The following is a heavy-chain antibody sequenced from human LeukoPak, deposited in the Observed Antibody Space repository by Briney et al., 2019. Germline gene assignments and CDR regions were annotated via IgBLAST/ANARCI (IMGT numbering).Heavy chain of an antibody. CDR2: TYYRSRWYN. Sequence: SQTLSLTCAISGDSVSSNSAAWNWIRQSPSRGLEWLGRTYYRSRWYNDYAVSVKSRITVNPDTSKNQFSLHLNSVTPDGTAVYYCARSADGTLDYWGQGTLVTVSS. CDR1: GDSVSSNSAA. D-gene: IGHD6-13*01. V-gene: IGHV6-1*01. CDR3: ARSADGTLDY. J-gene: IGHJ4*02.